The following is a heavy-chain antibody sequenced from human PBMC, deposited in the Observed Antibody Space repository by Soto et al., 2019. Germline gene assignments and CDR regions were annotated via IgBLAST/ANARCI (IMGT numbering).Heavy chain of an antibody. CDR3: AKSSGGRSWYPPDH. V-gene: IGHV3-30*18. CDR2: TANDGSGQ. J-gene: IGHJ4*02. CDR1: GFIFSSYG. D-gene: IGHD6-13*01. Sequence: QVQLVESGGGVVQPGGSLRLSCAASGFIFSSYGMQWVRQSPGEGLEWVATTANDGSGQYYADSVKGRFTISRDNSKNTLFLQMESLRPEDTGVYYCAKSSGGRSWYPPDHWGQGTLVTVSS.